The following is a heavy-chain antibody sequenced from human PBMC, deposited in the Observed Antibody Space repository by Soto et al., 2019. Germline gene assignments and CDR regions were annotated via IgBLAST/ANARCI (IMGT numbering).Heavy chain of an antibody. V-gene: IGHV3-23*01. CDR2: ISGSGGST. J-gene: IGHJ6*04. Sequence: EVPLLESGGGLVQPGGSLRLSCAASGFTFSSYAMSWVRQAPGKGLEWVSAISGSGGSTYYADSVKGRFTISRDNSNDTMNXXKXSXXTKNTAIQNSARDSHGRVPAAINTGDYYNYYSMDVRGKGTTVIVST. CDR3: ARDSHGRVPAAINTGDYYNYYSMDV. CDR1: GFTFSSYA. D-gene: IGHD2-2*01.